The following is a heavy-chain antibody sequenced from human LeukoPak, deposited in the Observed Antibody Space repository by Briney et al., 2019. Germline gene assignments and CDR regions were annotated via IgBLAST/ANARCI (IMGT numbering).Heavy chain of an antibody. CDR3: ARSREIHGNSDTNLDDY. J-gene: IGHJ4*02. V-gene: IGHV1-2*02. D-gene: IGHD1-14*01. CDR2: ISPGSGDT. CDR1: GYTYTDYY. Sequence: ASVKVSCKTSGYTYTDYYMHWVRQAPGQGLEWMGWISPGSGDTSYAQKFQGRVTMTRDTSINTVDMDLSGLTSDDTAVFYCARSREIHGNSDTNLDDYWGQGTLVAVSS.